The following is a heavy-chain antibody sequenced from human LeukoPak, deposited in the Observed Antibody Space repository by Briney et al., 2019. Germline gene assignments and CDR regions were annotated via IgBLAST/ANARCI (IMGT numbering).Heavy chain of an antibody. V-gene: IGHV3-30*02. J-gene: IGHJ4*02. CDR1: GFTFSNYG. CDR3: AKDPLGFCTRATCRYLDS. Sequence: GGSLRLSCAASGFTFSNYGMHWVRQAPGKGLEWVAFIWYDGSNRYYADSVKGRFTISRDNSEDTLFLQMSSLRTEDTAVYYCAKDPLGFCTRATCRYLDSWGQGTLVTVSS. D-gene: IGHD2-8*01. CDR2: IWYDGSNR.